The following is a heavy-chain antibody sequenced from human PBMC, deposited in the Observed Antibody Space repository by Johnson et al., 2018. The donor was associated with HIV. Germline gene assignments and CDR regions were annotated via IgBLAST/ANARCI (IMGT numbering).Heavy chain of an antibody. D-gene: IGHD6-6*01. CDR2: INWNGGST. CDR3: ARDRGIAARPFRYAFES. V-gene: IGHV3-9*01. CDR1: GFTFDDYA. J-gene: IGHJ3*02. Sequence: VQLVESGGGLVQPGRSLRLSCAASGFTFDDYAMHWVRQAPGKGLEWVSGINWNGGSTRYADSVKGRFTISRDNAKNSLYLQMNSLRAEDTAVYYCARDRGIAARPFRYAFESWGQGTMVTVSS.